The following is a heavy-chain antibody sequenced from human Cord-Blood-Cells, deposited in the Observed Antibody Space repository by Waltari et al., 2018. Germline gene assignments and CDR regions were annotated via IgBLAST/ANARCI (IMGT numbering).Heavy chain of an antibody. J-gene: IGHJ3*02. CDR2: ISAYNGNT. D-gene: IGHD3-3*01. Sequence: QVQLVQSGAEVKKPGASVKVSCKASGYTFTSYGISWVRQAPGQGLEWMGRISAYNGNTNYAQKLQGRVTMTTDTSTSTAYMQLRSLRSDDTAVYYCARPTYYDFWSGYYDAFDIWGQGTMVTVSS. V-gene: IGHV1-18*01. CDR1: GYTFTSYG. CDR3: ARPTYYDFWSGYYDAFDI.